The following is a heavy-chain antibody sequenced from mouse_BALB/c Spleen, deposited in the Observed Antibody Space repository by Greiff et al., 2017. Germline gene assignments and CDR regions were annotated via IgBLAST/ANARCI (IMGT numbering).Heavy chain of an antibody. CDR3: ARRNSDGNYYAMDY. CDR1: GYTFTSYV. V-gene: IGHV1-14*01. Sequence: VQLQQSGPELVKPVASVKMSCNASGYTFTSYVMHWVKQKPGQGLEWIGYINPYNDGTTYNEKFKGKATLTSDTSSSTAYMERSSLTSEDSAVYYGARRNSDGNYYAMDYWGQGTSVTV. J-gene: IGHJ4*01. CDR2: INPYNDGT. D-gene: IGHD2-1*01.